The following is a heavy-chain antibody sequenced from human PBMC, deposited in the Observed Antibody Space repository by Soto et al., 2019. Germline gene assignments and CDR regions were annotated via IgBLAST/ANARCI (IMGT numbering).Heavy chain of an antibody. CDR3: AKDRYSAGWYGPYDY. D-gene: IGHD6-19*01. Sequence: GSLRLSCAGSGFSFSTYARNWVRQAPGKGLEWVSSMGGIDGRTFYADSVKGRFTVSRDNSKNTLYLQMNSLRAEDTAVYYCAKDRYSAGWYGPYDYWGRGTLVTVSS. J-gene: IGHJ4*02. V-gene: IGHV3-23*01. CDR1: GFSFSTYA. CDR2: MGGIDGRT.